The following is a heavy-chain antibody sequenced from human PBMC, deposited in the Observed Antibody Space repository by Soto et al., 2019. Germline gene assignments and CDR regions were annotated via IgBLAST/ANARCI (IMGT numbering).Heavy chain of an antibody. CDR1: GSTFYFYS. V-gene: IGHV1-69*02. J-gene: IGHJ4*02. Sequence: QIQLVQSGAEVKKPGSSVKVSCTASGSTFYFYSISWVRQAPGQGLEWVGRVIPMVGMSEYAQKFQGRVTITADKSTSTAYMNLRSLRSEDTAVYYCATNYGSGSAHFDYWGQGTLVTVSS. CDR2: VIPMVGMS. CDR3: ATNYGSGSAHFDY. D-gene: IGHD3-10*01.